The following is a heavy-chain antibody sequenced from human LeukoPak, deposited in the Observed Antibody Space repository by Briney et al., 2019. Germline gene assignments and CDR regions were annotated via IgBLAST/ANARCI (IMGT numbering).Heavy chain of an antibody. Sequence: QSGGSLRLSCAASGFTFGSHWMHWVRHAPGKGLVWVSRINFDGSSTSYADSVKGRFTISRDNAKNTLYLQMNSLRAEDTAVYYCARVRYCDYWGQGTLVTVSS. CDR3: ARVRYCDY. J-gene: IGHJ4*02. D-gene: IGHD1-14*01. V-gene: IGHV3-74*01. CDR2: INFDGSST. CDR1: GFTFGSHW.